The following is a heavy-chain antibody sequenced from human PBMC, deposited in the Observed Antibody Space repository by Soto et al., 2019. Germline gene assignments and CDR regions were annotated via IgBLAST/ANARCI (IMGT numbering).Heavy chain of an antibody. CDR2: INHSGST. V-gene: IGHV4-34*01. Sequence: ASETLPLTWAVEGGTFGGYDGSWISKTKGKGLEWIGEINHSGSTNYNPSLKSRVTISVDTSKNQFSLKLSSVTAADTAVYYCARVLRPYPYYYDSSGYYYYFDYWGQGTLVTVSS. CDR1: GGTFGGYD. CDR3: ARVLRPYPYYYDSSGYYYYFDY. J-gene: IGHJ4*02. D-gene: IGHD3-22*01.